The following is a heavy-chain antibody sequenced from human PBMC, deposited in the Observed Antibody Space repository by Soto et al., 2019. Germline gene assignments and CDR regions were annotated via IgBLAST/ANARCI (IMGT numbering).Heavy chain of an antibody. Sequence: SETLSLTCAVSGGSISSSNWWSWVRQPPGKGLEWIGEIYHSGSTNYNPSLKSRVTISVDKSKNQFSLKLSSVTAADTAVYYCARSIAAAPPGHFDYWGQGTLVTVSS. CDR1: GGSISSSNW. CDR3: ARSIAAAPPGHFDY. J-gene: IGHJ4*02. CDR2: IYHSGST. V-gene: IGHV4-4*02. D-gene: IGHD6-13*01.